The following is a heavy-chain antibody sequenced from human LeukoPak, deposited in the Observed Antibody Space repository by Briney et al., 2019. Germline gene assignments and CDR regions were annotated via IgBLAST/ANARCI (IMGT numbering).Heavy chain of an antibody. CDR2: IYYSGST. Sequence: SETLSLTCTVSGGSISSSSYYWGWIRQPPGKGLEWIVSIYYSGSTYYNPSLKSRVTISVDTSKNQFSLKLSSVTAADTAVYYCARLRDEWELLGAFDIWGQGTMVTVSS. V-gene: IGHV4-39*01. CDR1: GGSISSSSYY. CDR3: ARLRDEWELLGAFDI. D-gene: IGHD1-26*01. J-gene: IGHJ3*02.